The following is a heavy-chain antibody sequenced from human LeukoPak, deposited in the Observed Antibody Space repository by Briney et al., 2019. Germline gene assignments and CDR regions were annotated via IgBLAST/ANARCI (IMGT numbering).Heavy chain of an antibody. J-gene: IGHJ4*02. CDR2: IRGSGSTT. V-gene: IGHV3-23*01. CDR1: GFTFTSYA. CDR3: AKEPPYCGGDCPLNY. Sequence: GGSLRVSCVASGFTFTSYAMSWVRQAPGKGLEWVSYIRGSGSTTHYPDPVKGRFTISRDNSKNTLYLQTNSLRAEDTAVYYCAKEPPYCGGDCPLNYWGEGTLVTVSS. D-gene: IGHD2-21*02.